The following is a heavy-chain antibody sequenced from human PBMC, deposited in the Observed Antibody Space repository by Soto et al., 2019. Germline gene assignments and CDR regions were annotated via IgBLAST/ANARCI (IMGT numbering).Heavy chain of an antibody. CDR3: ARFVRSCSATTCSTRADV. CDR2: IYSGGSA. J-gene: IGHJ6*02. V-gene: IGHV4-61*01. CDR1: GGFVNSDTHA. D-gene: IGHD2-2*01. Sequence: SETLSLTCTVSGGFVNSDTHAWSWIRQTPGKRLEWIGFIYSGGSAKNPSLRSRVTMSVDTSKNQFSLKLRSVIVADTAVYHCARFVRSCSATTCSTRADVWGQGITVTVSS.